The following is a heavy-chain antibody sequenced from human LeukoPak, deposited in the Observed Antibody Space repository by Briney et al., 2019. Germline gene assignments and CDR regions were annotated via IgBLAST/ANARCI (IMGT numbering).Heavy chain of an antibody. Sequence: ASVKVSCKASGYTFTSYGISWVRQAPGQGLEWMGWISAYNGNTNYAQKLQGRVTMTTDTSTSTACMELRSLRSDDTAVYYCASLAYGGRSYYGMDVWGQGTTVTVSS. CDR1: GYTFTSYG. V-gene: IGHV1-18*01. CDR3: ASLAYGGRSYYGMDV. CDR2: ISAYNGNT. J-gene: IGHJ6*02. D-gene: IGHD3-16*01.